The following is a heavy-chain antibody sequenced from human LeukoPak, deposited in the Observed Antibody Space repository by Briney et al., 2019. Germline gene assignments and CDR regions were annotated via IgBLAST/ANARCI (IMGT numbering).Heavy chain of an antibody. CDR2: IYYSGST. Sequence: SETLSLTRAVSGYSISSGYYWGWIRQPPGKGLEWIGSIYYSGSTYYNPSLKSRVTISVDTSKNQFSLKLSSVTAADTAVYYCARSDTAMVPLDYWGQGTLVTVSS. V-gene: IGHV4-38-2*01. CDR3: ARSDTAMVPLDY. CDR1: GYSISSGYY. J-gene: IGHJ4*02. D-gene: IGHD5-18*01.